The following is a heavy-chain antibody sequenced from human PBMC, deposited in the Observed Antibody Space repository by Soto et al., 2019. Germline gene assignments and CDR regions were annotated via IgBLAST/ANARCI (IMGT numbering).Heavy chain of an antibody. J-gene: IGHJ4*02. D-gene: IGHD1-20*01. CDR3: ARVHRKIVARVTGDY. V-gene: IGHV1-18*04. CDR2: ISSNTGNT. CDR1: GYTFTIFG. Sequence: QVQLVQAGPEVMKPGASVKVSCKTSGYTFTIFGISWGRQATGHGLEWMGWISSNTGNTKYAAKFQGRVTLSTYTSTRTAFRELRRLRSDDTAVYYCARVHRKIVARVTGDYGGQGTLGTVSS.